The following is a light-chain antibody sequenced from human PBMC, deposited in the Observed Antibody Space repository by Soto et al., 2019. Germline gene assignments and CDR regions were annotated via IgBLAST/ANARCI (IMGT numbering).Light chain of an antibody. Sequence: QSALTRPASVSVSPGQSITSSCTGTSSDVGGYNYVSWYQQHPGKAPKLMIYEVSNRPSGVSDRFSGSKSGNTASLTISGLQAEDEGDYYCGSYTSSLYVFGTGTKVTVL. CDR2: EVS. CDR3: GSYTSSLYV. J-gene: IGLJ1*01. V-gene: IGLV2-14*01. CDR1: SSDVGGYNY.